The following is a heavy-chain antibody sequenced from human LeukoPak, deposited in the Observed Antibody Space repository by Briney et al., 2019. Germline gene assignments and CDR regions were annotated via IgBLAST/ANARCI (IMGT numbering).Heavy chain of an antibody. CDR3: ARVDDSSGYYYGDAFDI. Sequence: SETLSLTCTVSGGSISSGGYYWSWIRQHPGKGLEWIGYIYYSGSTYYNPSLKSRVTISVDTSKNQFSLKLSSVTAADTAVYYCARVDDSSGYYYGDAFDIWGQGTMVTVSS. D-gene: IGHD3-22*01. V-gene: IGHV4-31*03. J-gene: IGHJ3*02. CDR1: GGSISSGGYY. CDR2: IYYSGST.